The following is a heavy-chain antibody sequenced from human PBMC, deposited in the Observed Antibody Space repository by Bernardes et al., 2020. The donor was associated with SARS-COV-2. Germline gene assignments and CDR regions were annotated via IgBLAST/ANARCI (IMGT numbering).Heavy chain of an antibody. Sequence: GESLKISCKASGYNFNIYWIGWVRQMPGKGLEWMGIIYPGDSDTRYSPSFQGQVTISVDKSISTAYLQWNSLKATDSAIYYCARHYGNGVHNNFAAWGQGTQVTVS. J-gene: IGHJ5*02. D-gene: IGHD2-8*01. CDR3: ARHYGNGVHNNFAA. V-gene: IGHV5-51*01. CDR2: IYPGDSDT. CDR1: GYNFNIYW.